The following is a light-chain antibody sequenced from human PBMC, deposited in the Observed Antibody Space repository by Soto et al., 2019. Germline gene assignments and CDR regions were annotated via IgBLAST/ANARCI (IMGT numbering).Light chain of an antibody. Sequence: QSALTQPASVSGSPGQSITISCTGTASDVGGYNYVSWYQQHPGKAPKLMIHAVSNRPSGISSRFSGSKSGNTASLTISGLQSEDEADYLCCSYTSRTNYVFGGGTK. CDR3: CSYTSRTNYV. CDR1: ASDVGGYNY. J-gene: IGLJ2*01. V-gene: IGLV2-14*01. CDR2: AVS.